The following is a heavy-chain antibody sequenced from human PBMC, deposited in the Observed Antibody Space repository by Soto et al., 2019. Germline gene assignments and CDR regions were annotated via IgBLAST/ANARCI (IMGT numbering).Heavy chain of an antibody. J-gene: IGHJ6*03. CDR1: AYTHTSYD. CDR3: ARGGGYYYMDV. V-gene: IGHV1-8*01. CDR2: MNPNSGKT. D-gene: IGHD3-16*01. Sequence: GSAYTHTSYDSNWVRQATGQGLEWMGCMNPNSGKTGYAQKFQGRVTMTKNTSISTAYMELSSLRSEDTAVYYCARGGGYYYMDVWGIGTTVTVSS.